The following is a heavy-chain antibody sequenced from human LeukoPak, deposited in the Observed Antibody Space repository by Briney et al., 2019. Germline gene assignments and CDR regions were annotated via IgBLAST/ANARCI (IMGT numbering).Heavy chain of an antibody. Sequence: SQTLSLTSAISGDSVSINSVTWNWVRQSPSRGLEWLGRTYYRSTWYNDYAVSVRGRITVNPDTSKNKFTLHLNSLTPQHTAVDYCARRLTQYDCFDPWGQGILVTVSS. CDR1: GDSVSINSVT. CDR3: ARRLTQYDCFDP. V-gene: IGHV6-1*01. J-gene: IGHJ5*02. D-gene: IGHD2-2*01. CDR2: TYYRSTWYN.